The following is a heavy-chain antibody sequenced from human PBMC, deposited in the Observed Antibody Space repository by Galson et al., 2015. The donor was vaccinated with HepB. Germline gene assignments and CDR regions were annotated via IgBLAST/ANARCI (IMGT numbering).Heavy chain of an antibody. CDR1: GFTFSTYA. CDR2: INVGSTTM. Sequence: SLRLSCAASGFTFSTYAMIWVRQAPGKGLEWVSYINVGSTTMYYADSVKGRFIISRDNAKNLPYLQMNSLRDADTAVYYCARDGVVGAPVDYWGRGTLVTVSS. D-gene: IGHD1-26*01. CDR3: ARDGVVGAPVDY. V-gene: IGHV3-48*02. J-gene: IGHJ4*02.